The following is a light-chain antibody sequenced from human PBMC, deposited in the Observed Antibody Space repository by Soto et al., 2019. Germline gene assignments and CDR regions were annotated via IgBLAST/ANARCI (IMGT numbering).Light chain of an antibody. CDR3: HQYGSSPYT. Sequence: DIVFTQSPGTLSLSPGERGTLSCRPSQSVSSSYLAWYQQKPGQAPRLLIHSTSNRATGIPDRFSGSRSGTDFTLTISRLEPEDFAVYYCHQYGSSPYTFGQGTKVHIK. J-gene: IGKJ2*01. CDR1: QSVSSSY. CDR2: STS. V-gene: IGKV3-20*01.